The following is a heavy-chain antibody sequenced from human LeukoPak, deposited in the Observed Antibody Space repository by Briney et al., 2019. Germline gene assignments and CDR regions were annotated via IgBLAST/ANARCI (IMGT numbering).Heavy chain of an antibody. Sequence: GGSPRLSCATSGFTFSDSWMSWFRQAPGKGLEWVAITNQDGSVRFYVDSVKGRFTISRDNAKNSLYLYMNSLRVEDTAVYFCARASRSTSSECWGQGILVTVPS. CDR1: GFTFSDSW. D-gene: IGHD6-6*01. CDR2: TNQDGSVR. J-gene: IGHJ4*02. CDR3: ARASRSTSSEC. V-gene: IGHV3-7*01.